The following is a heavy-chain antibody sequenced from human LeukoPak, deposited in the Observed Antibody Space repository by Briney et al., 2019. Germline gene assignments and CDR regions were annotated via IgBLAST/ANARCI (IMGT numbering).Heavy chain of an antibody. V-gene: IGHV3-74*01. D-gene: IGHD3-22*01. CDR1: GFTFSIFW. CDR3: ARDLPNYYDSSGYFFDY. Sequence: GGSLRLSCAASGFTFSIFWMHWVRQAPGKGLVWVSRITSAGGSTNYADSVKGRFTISRDNAKNTLYLQMNSLRAEDTAVYYCARDLPNYYDSSGYFFDYWGQGTLVTVSS. CDR2: ITSAGGST. J-gene: IGHJ4*02.